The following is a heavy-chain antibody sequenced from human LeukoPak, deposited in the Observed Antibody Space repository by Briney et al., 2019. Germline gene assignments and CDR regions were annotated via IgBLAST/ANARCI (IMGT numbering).Heavy chain of an antibody. Sequence: GGSLRLSCAASRFTFSSYAMSWDRQAPGKGVEGVSAISGSGDSTYYADSVKGRCTISRDNSKNTLYLQMNSLRAEDTAVYYCAKAGGYSGYDLFDYWGQGTLVTVSS. J-gene: IGHJ4*02. CDR2: ISGSGDST. D-gene: IGHD5-12*01. CDR3: AKAGGYSGYDLFDY. V-gene: IGHV3-23*01. CDR1: RFTFSSYA.